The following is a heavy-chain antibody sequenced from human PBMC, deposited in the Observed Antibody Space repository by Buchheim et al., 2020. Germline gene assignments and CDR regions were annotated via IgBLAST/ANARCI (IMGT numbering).Heavy chain of an antibody. CDR1: GFTFSSYS. CDR3: ARGGSSWYSWDNWFDP. V-gene: IGHV3-48*01. CDR2: ISSSSSTI. D-gene: IGHD6-13*01. Sequence: EVQLVESGGGLVQPGGSLRLSCAASGFTFSSYSMNWVRQAPGKGLEWVSYISSSSSTIYYADSVKGRFTISRDNAKNSLNLQMNSLRAEDTAVYYCARGGSSWYSWDNWFDPWGQGTL. J-gene: IGHJ5*02.